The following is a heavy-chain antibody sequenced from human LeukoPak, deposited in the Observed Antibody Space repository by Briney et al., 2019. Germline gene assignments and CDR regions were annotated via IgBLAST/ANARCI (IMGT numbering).Heavy chain of an antibody. CDR2: ISSSSSYI. CDR1: GFTFSSYS. D-gene: IGHD1-14*01. CDR3: ARAHTGDYYYYMDV. V-gene: IGHV3-21*01. J-gene: IGHJ6*03. Sequence: GGSLRLSCAASGFTFSSYSMNWVRQAPGKGLEWVSSISSSSSYIYYADSVKGRFTISRDNAKNSLYLQMNSLTAEDTAVYYCARAHTGDYYYYMDVWGKGTTVTVSS.